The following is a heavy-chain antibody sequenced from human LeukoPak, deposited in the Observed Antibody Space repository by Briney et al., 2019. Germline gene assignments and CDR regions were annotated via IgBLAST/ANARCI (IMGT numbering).Heavy chain of an antibody. J-gene: IGHJ4*02. CDR2: ISWNSGSI. D-gene: IGHD3-3*01. Sequence: GGSLRLSCAASGFTFSSYGMHWVRQAPGKGLEWVSGISWNSGSIGYADSVKGRFTISRDNAKNSLYLQMNSLRAEDMALYYCAKDRYYDFWSGEFDYWGQGTLVTVSS. CDR3: AKDRYYDFWSGEFDY. V-gene: IGHV3-9*03. CDR1: GFTFSSYG.